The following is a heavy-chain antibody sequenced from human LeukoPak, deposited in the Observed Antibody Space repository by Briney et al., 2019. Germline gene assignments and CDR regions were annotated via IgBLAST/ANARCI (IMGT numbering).Heavy chain of an antibody. CDR2: IKSKTDGGTT. D-gene: IGHD4-17*01. CDR1: GFTFSNAW. J-gene: IGHJ4*02. V-gene: IGHV3-15*01. CDR3: TTDYGDYGGPVY. Sequence: GGSLRLSCAASGFTFSNAWMSWVRQAPGKGLEWVGRIKSKTDGGTTDYAAPVKGRFTISRDDSKNTLYLQMNSLKTEDTAVYYCTTDYGDYGGPVYWGQGTLVTVSS.